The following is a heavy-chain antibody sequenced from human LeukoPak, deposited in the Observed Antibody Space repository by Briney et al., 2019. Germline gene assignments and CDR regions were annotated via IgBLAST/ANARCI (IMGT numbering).Heavy chain of an antibody. D-gene: IGHD5-12*01. CDR3: ARDGYGDDYYYYYGMDV. Sequence: GASVKVSCKASGYTFTSYGISWVRQAPGQGLEWMGWISAYNGNTNYAQKLQGRVTMTTDTSTSTAYTELRSLRSDDTAVYYCARDGYGDDYYYYYGMDVWGQGTTVTVSS. CDR1: GYTFTSYG. V-gene: IGHV1-18*01. J-gene: IGHJ6*02. CDR2: ISAYNGNT.